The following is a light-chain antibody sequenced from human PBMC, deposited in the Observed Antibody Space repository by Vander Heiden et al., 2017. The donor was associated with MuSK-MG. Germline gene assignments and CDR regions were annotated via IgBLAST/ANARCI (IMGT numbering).Light chain of an antibody. V-gene: IGLV2-14*03. Sequence: QSALTQPASVSGSPGQSITISCTGTSSDIGTYNYVSWYQQHPGKAPKLMIHDVSDRPSGVSIRFSGSKSGNTAYLTISGLQAEDEADYYCISYTSSSTDYVFGTGTKVTVL. CDR1: SSDIGTYNY. CDR3: ISYTSSSTDYV. CDR2: DVS. J-gene: IGLJ1*01.